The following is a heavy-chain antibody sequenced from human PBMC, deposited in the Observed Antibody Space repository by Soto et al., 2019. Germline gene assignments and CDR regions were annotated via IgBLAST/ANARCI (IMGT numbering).Heavy chain of an antibody. V-gene: IGHV4-39*01. Sequence: QLQLQESGPGLVKPSETLSLTCTVSGGSISSSSYYWGWIRQPPGKGLEWIGRIYYSGSTYYNPSLKSRVTISVDTSKNQFSLKLSSVTAADTAVYYCARHLVQVLLWFGDQSSYFDYWGQGTLVTVSS. CDR3: ARHLVQVLLWFGDQSSYFDY. J-gene: IGHJ4*02. CDR2: IYYSGST. D-gene: IGHD3-10*01. CDR1: GGSISSSSYY.